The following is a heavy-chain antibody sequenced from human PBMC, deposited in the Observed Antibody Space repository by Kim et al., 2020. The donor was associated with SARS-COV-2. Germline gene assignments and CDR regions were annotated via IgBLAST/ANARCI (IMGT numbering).Heavy chain of an antibody. D-gene: IGHD4-17*01. J-gene: IGHJ4*02. Sequence: SETLSLTCTVSGGSVSSGSYYWSWIRQPPGKGLEWIGYIYYSGSTNYNPSLKSRVTISVDTSKNQFSLKLSSVTAADTAVYYCARAGATVVNFGYYFDYWGQVTLVTVSS. CDR3: ARAGATVVNFGYYFDY. CDR2: IYYSGST. CDR1: GGSVSSGSYY. V-gene: IGHV4-61*01.